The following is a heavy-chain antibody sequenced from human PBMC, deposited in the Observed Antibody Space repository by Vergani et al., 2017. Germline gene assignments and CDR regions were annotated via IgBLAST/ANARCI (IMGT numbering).Heavy chain of an antibody. J-gene: IGHJ4*02. CDR1: GFTFSSYG. V-gene: IGHV3-33*01. CDR3: ARDRGYCSSTSCQNPYYFDY. Sequence: QVQLVESGGGVVQPGRSLRLSCAASGFTFSSYGMHWVRQAPGKGLEWVAVIWYDGSNKYYADSVKGRFTISRDNSKNTLYLQMNSLRAEDTAVYYCARDRGYCSSTSCQNPYYFDYGGQGTLVTVSS. CDR2: IWYDGSNK. D-gene: IGHD2-2*03.